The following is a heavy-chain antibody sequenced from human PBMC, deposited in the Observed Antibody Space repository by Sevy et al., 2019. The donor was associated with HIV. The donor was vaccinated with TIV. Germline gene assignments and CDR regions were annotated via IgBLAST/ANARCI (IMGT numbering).Heavy chain of an antibody. J-gene: IGHJ4*01. CDR2: IRPGGGT. Sequence: GGSLRLSCAASGFTVSNYAMNWVRQAPGQGLEWVSLIRPGGGTYYADSVKGRFAISRDNSKNTLFLQMNSLTAEDTAVYYCARGQRGDRGTLYYFDFWGQRNLVTVSS. V-gene: IGHV3-23*01. CDR1: GFTVSNYA. D-gene: IGHD1-26*01. CDR3: ARGQRGDRGTLYYFDF.